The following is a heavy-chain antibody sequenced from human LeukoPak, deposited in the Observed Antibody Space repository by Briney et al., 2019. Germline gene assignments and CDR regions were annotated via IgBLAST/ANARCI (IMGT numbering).Heavy chain of an antibody. V-gene: IGHV3-23*01. CDR1: GXTFSSYS. CDR3: AKQRGMFYGGNLAEYFQH. CDR2: ISGSGGGT. Sequence: GGSLRLSCAASGXTFSSYSMNWVRQAPGKGLEWVSAISGSGGGTYYADSVKGRFTISRDNSKNTLYLQMNSLRAEDTAVYYCAKQRGMFYGGNLAEYFQHWGQGTLVTVSS. J-gene: IGHJ1*01. D-gene: IGHD4-23*01.